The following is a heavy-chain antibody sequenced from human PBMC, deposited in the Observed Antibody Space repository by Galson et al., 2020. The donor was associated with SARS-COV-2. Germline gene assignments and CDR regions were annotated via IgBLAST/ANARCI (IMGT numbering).Heavy chain of an antibody. CDR3: GRERRGFYIED. CDR1: GFSFSDHA. CDR2: ITYDGSRK. J-gene: IGHJ4*02. D-gene: IGHD3-3*01. V-gene: IGHV3-30-3*01. Sequence: TGGSLRLSCAASGFSFSDHAMHWVRQAPGKGLEWVTVITYDGSRKHYADSVTGRFIISSDDSKNTPYLEMNNLRPEDTAVYYCGRERRGFYIEDWGQGTLVTVSS.